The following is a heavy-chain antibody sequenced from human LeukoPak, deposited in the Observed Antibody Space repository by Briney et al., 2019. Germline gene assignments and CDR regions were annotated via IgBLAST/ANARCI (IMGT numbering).Heavy chain of an antibody. CDR2: INTFTGNT. J-gene: IGHJ3*02. D-gene: IGHD7-27*01. CDR3: ARGVWGDAFDI. CDR1: GCTFYSHG. V-gene: IGHV1-18*01. Sequence: ASVKVSCKASGCTFYSHGVPWVRQAPGQGLECMGWINTFTGNTNYARKFHDRVTMTTDTSTSKAYMELRSLRSDDTAMYYCARGVWGDAFDIWGQGTTVTVSS.